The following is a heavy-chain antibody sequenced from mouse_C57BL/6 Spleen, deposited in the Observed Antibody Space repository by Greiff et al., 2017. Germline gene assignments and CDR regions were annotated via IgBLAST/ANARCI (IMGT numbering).Heavy chain of an antibody. J-gene: IGHJ3*01. D-gene: IGHD2-4*01. CDR3: ARSYDYDGS. V-gene: IGHV1-64*01. CDR1: GYTFTSYW. Sequence: QVQLQQPGAELVKPGASVKLSCKASGYTFTSYWMHWVKQRPGQGLEWIGMIHPNSGSTNSNEKFKSKATLTVDKSSSTAYMQLSSLTSEYSAVYYCARSYDYDGSWGKGTLVTVSA. CDR2: IHPNSGST.